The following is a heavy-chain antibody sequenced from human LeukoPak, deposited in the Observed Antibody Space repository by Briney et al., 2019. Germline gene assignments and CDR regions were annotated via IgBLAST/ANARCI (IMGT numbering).Heavy chain of an antibody. Sequence: ASVKVSCKASGYTFTSYYMHWVRQAPGQGLEWMGIINPSGGSTSCAQKFQGRVTMTRDTSTSTVYMELSSLRSEDTAVYYCARDPAAAGTLDYWGQGTLVTVSS. CDR2: INPSGGST. V-gene: IGHV1-46*01. CDR3: ARDPAAAGTLDY. D-gene: IGHD6-13*01. CDR1: GYTFTSYY. J-gene: IGHJ4*02.